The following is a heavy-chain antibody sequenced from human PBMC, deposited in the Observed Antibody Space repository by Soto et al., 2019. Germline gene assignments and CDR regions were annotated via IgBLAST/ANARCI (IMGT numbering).Heavy chain of an antibody. CDR3: ATERYTDLLKRFPLRDYFDH. CDR1: GFTFANAW. CDR2: IKSESDGGTT. J-gene: IGHJ4*02. Sequence: GGSLRLSCATSGFTFANAWMTWVRQAPGKGLEWIGRIKSESDGGTTDYVAAVKGRFSISRDDSNNTLHLQMDSLKVADTAVYYCATERYTDLLKRFPLRDYFDHWGQGILVTVSS. D-gene: IGHD3-9*01. V-gene: IGHV3-15*01.